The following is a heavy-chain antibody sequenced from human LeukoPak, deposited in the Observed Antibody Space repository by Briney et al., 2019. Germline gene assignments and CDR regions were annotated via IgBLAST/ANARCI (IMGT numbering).Heavy chain of an antibody. CDR3: AKDVGSWYQGRRNWFDP. D-gene: IGHD6-13*01. V-gene: IGHV3-9*01. Sequence: GGSLRLSCAASGFTFSSYEMNWVRQAPGKGLEWVSGISWNSGSIGYADSVKGRFTISRDNAKNSLYLQMNSLRAEDTALYYCAKDVGSWYQGRRNWFDPWGQGTLVTVSS. CDR1: GFTFSSYE. CDR2: ISWNSGSI. J-gene: IGHJ5*02.